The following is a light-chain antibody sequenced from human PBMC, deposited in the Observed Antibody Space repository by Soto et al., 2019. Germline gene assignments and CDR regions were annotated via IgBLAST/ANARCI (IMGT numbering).Light chain of an antibody. J-gene: IGKJ4*01. Sequence: DILLTPSPYSLAVSLSEWACLNCKASQCLLYRSANENYLAWYQHKPGQPPKLLIYWAYIRGSGVPDRFSGSGSGTDFTLTISSLQAEDVAVYYCLQSYTTPHSFGGGTKVDIK. V-gene: IGKV4-1*01. CDR3: LQSYTTPHS. CDR1: QCLLYRSANENY. CDR2: WAY.